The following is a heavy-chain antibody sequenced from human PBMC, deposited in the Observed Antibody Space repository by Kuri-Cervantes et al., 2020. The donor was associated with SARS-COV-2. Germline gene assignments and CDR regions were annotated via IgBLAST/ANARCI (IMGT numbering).Heavy chain of an antibody. J-gene: IGHJ5*02. Sequence: LTCSASGFTFSSYAMSWVRQAPGKGLEWVSAISGSGGSTYYADSVKSRFTISRDNSKNTLYLQMNSLSAEDTAVYYCAKVGRGLGIAEAGKTWGQGTLVTVSS. CDR1: GFTFSSYA. CDR2: ISGSGGST. D-gene: IGHD6-13*01. CDR3: AKVGRGLGIAEAGKT. V-gene: IGHV3-23*01.